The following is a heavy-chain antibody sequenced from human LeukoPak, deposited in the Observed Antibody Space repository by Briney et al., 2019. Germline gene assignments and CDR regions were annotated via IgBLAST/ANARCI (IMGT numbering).Heavy chain of an antibody. Sequence: GGSLRLSCAASGFTLSSYTMNWVRQAPGKGLGWVSSISSSSNYIYYADSVKGRFTISRDNAKNSLYLQMNSLRAEDTAVYYCARDRKTHGDYWGQGTLVTVSS. J-gene: IGHJ4*02. CDR3: ARDRKTHGDY. V-gene: IGHV3-21*01. D-gene: IGHD1-26*01. CDR1: GFTLSSYT. CDR2: ISSSSNYI.